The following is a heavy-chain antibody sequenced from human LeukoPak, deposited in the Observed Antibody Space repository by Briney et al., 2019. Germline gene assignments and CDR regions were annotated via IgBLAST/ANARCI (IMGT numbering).Heavy chain of an antibody. J-gene: IGHJ4*02. CDR2: ISGSGGST. CDR3: AKDSKRWKTYYYESGSYYFES. D-gene: IGHD3-10*01. CDR1: GFTFSSYG. Sequence: PGGSLRLSCAASGFTFSSYGMSWVRQAPGKGLEWVSAISGSGGSTYYADSVKGRFTISRDNSKNTLYLQMNSLRAEDTAVYYCAKDSKRWKTYYYESGSYYFESWGQGTLVTVSS. V-gene: IGHV3-23*01.